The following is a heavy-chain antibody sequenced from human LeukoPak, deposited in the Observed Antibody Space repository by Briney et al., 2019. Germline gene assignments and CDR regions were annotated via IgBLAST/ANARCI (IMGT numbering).Heavy chain of an antibody. Sequence: GGSLRLSCAASGFTFSSYGMHWVRQAPGKGLEWVAVIWYDGSNKYYADSVKGRFTISRDNSRNTLYLQMNSLRAEDTAVYYCARDYYDSSGYYLAVYYYYYMDVWGRGTTDTVSS. CDR2: IWYDGSNK. CDR3: ARDYYDSSGYYLAVYYYYYMDV. J-gene: IGHJ6*03. CDR1: GFTFSSYG. D-gene: IGHD3-22*01. V-gene: IGHV3-33*01.